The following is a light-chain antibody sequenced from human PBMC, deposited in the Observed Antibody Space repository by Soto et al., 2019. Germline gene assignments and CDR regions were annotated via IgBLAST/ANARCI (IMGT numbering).Light chain of an antibody. CDR3: QMYDNAPET. Sequence: DIQMTQSPSSLSASVGDRLTITCRASQDIGKSLAWYQQRPGKVPKPLIYAASTLHSVVPSRFSGGGSGTHFTLTLSNLQPEDVATYYCQMYDNAPETSDQGTKVDIK. CDR2: AAS. V-gene: IGKV1-27*01. CDR1: QDIGKS. J-gene: IGKJ1*01.